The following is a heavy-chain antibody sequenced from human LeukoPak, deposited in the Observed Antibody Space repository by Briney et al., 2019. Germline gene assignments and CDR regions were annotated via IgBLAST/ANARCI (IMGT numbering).Heavy chain of an antibody. J-gene: IGHJ3*02. V-gene: IGHV3-48*03. CDR1: GFTFSTYE. CDR2: ISTSGSSI. D-gene: IGHD3-3*02. CDR3: ARGHSFDI. Sequence: PGGSLRLSCAASGFTFSTYEINWVRQAPGKGLEWLSHISTSGSSIHYADSVKGRFTISRDNAKNSLYLQMNSLRVEDTAVYYCARGHSFDICGQGTMVTVSS.